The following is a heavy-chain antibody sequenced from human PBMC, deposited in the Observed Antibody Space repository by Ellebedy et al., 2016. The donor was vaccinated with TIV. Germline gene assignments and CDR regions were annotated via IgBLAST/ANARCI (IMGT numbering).Heavy chain of an antibody. J-gene: IGHJ3*02. CDR2: INTNSGNP. CDR1: GYTFASYG. CDR3: ARTGIWSNAFDI. Sequence: AASVKVSCKASGYTFASYGVTWVRQAPGQGLEWMGWINTNSGNPTYAQAFTGRIVFSLDTSVSTAYLQISSLRAEDSAVYYCARTGIWSNAFDIWGQGTMVTVSS. V-gene: IGHV7-4-1*02. D-gene: IGHD3-3*01.